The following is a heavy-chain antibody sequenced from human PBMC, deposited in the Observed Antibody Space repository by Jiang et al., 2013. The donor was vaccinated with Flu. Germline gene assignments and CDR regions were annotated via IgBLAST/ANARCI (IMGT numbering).Heavy chain of an antibody. CDR2: IWYDGSKK. CDR1: GFTFSRYG. D-gene: IGHD1-26*01. Sequence: VQLVESGGGVVQPGMSLRLSCAASGFTFSRYGMHWVRQAPGKGLEWVAIIWYDGSKKFYTDSVTGRFTISRDNSNNTVYLQMDSLRAEDTAVYYCATMPSGSYSRFDYWGQGTLVTVSS. V-gene: IGHV3-33*01. J-gene: IGHJ4*02. CDR3: ATMPSGSYSRFDY.